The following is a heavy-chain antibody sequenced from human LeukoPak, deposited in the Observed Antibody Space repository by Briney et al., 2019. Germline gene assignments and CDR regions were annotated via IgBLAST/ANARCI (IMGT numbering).Heavy chain of an antibody. CDR3: ASTSASG. CDR1: GFTFSSYW. D-gene: IGHD3-10*01. V-gene: IGHV3-74*01. Sequence: GGSLRLSCAVSGFTFSSYWMHWVRQAPGKGLEWVSRINNDGSSTVYADSVKGRFTISRDNAKNTLYLQMNSLRAEDTAVYYCASTSASGWGQGTLVTVSS. CDR2: INNDGSST. J-gene: IGHJ4*02.